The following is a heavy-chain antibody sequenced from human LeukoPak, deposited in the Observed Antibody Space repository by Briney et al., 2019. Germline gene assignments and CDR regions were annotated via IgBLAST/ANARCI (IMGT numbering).Heavy chain of an antibody. CDR3: ARTNWNYVGFDY. CDR2: IFYSGST. CDR1: GGSISSGGYY. V-gene: IGHV4-31*03. Sequence: SETLSLTCTVSGGSISSGGYYWSWIRQHPGKGLEWIGYIFYSGSTYYNPSLKSRVTISVDTSKNQFSLKLSSVTAADTAVYYCARTNWNYVGFDYWGQGTLVTVSS. J-gene: IGHJ4*02. D-gene: IGHD1-7*01.